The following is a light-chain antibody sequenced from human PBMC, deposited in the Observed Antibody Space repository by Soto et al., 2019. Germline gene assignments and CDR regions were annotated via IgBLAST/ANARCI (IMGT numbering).Light chain of an antibody. CDR2: DAS. V-gene: IGKV3-11*01. Sequence: EIVLTQSPATLSLSPGERATLSCRASQSVSSYLAWYQQKPGQAPRLLISDASNRATGIPARFSGGGSGTDFTLTISSLEAEDFAVYYCQQRSNWPWTFGQGTKVEIK. CDR3: QQRSNWPWT. J-gene: IGKJ1*01. CDR1: QSVSSY.